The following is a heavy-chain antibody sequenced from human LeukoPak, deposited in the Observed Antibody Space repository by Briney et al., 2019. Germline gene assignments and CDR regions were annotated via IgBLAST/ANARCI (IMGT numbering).Heavy chain of an antibody. J-gene: IGHJ4*02. CDR3: ARGGCNSASCYMAPFDY. CDR1: GGFISTYY. D-gene: IGHD2-2*02. Sequence: SETLSLTCRVSGGFISTYYWSWIRQPPGKGLEWIGYIYYSGSTNYNPSLKSRVTISVDTSKNQFSLKLSSVTAADTAVYYCARGGCNSASCYMAPFDYWGQGTLVTVSS. V-gene: IGHV4-59*01. CDR2: IYYSGST.